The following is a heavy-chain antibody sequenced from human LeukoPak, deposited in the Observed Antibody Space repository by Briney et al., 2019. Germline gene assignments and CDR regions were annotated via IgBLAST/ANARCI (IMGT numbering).Heavy chain of an antibody. V-gene: IGHV4-30-2*01. CDR3: ARGSHTVVTRGLGAFDI. CDR1: GGSISSGGYS. CDR2: IYHSGST. D-gene: IGHD4-23*01. J-gene: IGHJ3*02. Sequence: SETLSLTCAVSGGSISSGGYSWSWIRQPPGKGLEWIGCIYHSGSTYYNPSLKSRVTISVDRSKNQFSLKLSSVTAADTAVYYCARGSHTVVTRGLGAFDIWGQGTMVTVSS.